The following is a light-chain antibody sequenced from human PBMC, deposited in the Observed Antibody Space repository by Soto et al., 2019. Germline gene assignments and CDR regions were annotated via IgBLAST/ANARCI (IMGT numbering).Light chain of an antibody. V-gene: IGLV1-36*01. J-gene: IGLJ2*01. CDR2: YDD. CDR3: AAWDDSLNGVV. Sequence: QSVLTQPPSVSEAPRQRVTISCSGGSSNIGINAVNWYQQLPGKAPKLLIYYDDLLPSGVSDRFSGSKSGTSASLAISGLQSDDEAHYYCAAWDDSLNGVVFGGGTQLTV. CDR1: SSNIGINA.